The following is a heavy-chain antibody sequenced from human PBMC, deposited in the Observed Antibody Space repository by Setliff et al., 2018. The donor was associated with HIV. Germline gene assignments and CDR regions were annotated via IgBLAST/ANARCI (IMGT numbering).Heavy chain of an antibody. Sequence: GASVKVSCKPSGGSFNSAAINWVRQAPGQGLEWMGGNILKLSTPNSAEKFRGRVTFTADRSTNTAFMELSGLRSDDTAVYYCATDGIGGWLRPMPDYWGQGTQVTVSS. CDR1: GGSFNSAA. J-gene: IGHJ4*02. D-gene: IGHD5-12*01. CDR2: NILKLSTP. V-gene: IGHV1-69*10. CDR3: ATDGIGGWLRPMPDY.